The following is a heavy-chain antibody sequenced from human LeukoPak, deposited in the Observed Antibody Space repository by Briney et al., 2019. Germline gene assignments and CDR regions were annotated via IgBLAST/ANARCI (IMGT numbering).Heavy chain of an antibody. J-gene: IGHJ4*02. Sequence: GGSLRLSCAASGFSFSSHWRFWVRQAAGRGRKWVANIKQDGSEEYYVECVKGRFTNSRDNAKHSLYLQMNSLRAEDTAIYYCARYYDFWSSIDYWGQGTLVTVSS. CDR2: IKQDGSEE. CDR1: GFSFSSHW. D-gene: IGHD3/OR15-3a*01. CDR3: ARYYDFWSSIDY. V-gene: IGHV3-7*05.